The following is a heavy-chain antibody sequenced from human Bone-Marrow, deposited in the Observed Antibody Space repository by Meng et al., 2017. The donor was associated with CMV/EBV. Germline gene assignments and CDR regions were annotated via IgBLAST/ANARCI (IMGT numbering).Heavy chain of an antibody. CDR3: ARGAYYYYGMDV. V-gene: IGHV4-34*01. CDR2: INHSGST. J-gene: IGHJ6*02. CDR1: GGSFSGYY. Sequence: SETLSLTCAVYGGSFSGYYWSWIRQPPGKGLEWIGEINHSGSTNYNPSLKSRVTISADTSKNQFSLKLSSVTAADTAVYCCARGAYYYYGMDVWGQGTTVTVSS.